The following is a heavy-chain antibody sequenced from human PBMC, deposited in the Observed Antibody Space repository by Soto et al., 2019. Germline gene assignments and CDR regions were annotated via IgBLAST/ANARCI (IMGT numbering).Heavy chain of an antibody. D-gene: IGHD2-15*01. CDR3: ARHGPRVVAALFYYYYYMDV. V-gene: IGHV3-7*01. CDR2: IKQDGSEK. J-gene: IGHJ6*03. Sequence: GGSLRLSCTASGFTFSSYVMSWVRQAPGKGLEWVANIKQDGSEKYYVDSVKGRFTISGDNAKNSLYLQMNSLRAEDTAVYYCARHGPRVVAALFYYYYYMDVWGKGTTVTVSS. CDR1: GFTFSSYV.